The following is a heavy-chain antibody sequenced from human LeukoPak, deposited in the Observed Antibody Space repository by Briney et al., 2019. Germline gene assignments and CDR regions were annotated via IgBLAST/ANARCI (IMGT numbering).Heavy chain of an antibody. CDR2: IRYDRSNK. CDR3: AKGGNYNSYYYYMDV. V-gene: IGHV3-30*02. J-gene: IGHJ6*03. CDR1: GFSLDDYT. Sequence: GGSLRLSCAASGFSLDDYTMHWVRQAPGKGLEWVAFIRYDRSNKYYADSVKGRFTISRDNSKNTLYLQMNSLRAEDAAVYYCAKGGNYNSYYYYMDVWGKGTTVTVSS. D-gene: IGHD5-24*01.